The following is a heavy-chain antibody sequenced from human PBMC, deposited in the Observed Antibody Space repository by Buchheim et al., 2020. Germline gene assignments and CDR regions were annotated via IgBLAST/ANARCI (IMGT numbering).Heavy chain of an antibody. J-gene: IGHJ2*01. Sequence: QLQLQESGSGLVKPSQTLSLTCAVSGGSISSGGYSWSWIRQPPGKGLEWIGYIYHSGSTYYNPSLKSRVTISVDRSKNQFSLKLSSVTAADTAVYYCARSPKPRYCSSTSCYPGYFDLWGRGTL. V-gene: IGHV4-30-2*01. CDR2: IYHSGST. CDR1: GGSISSGGYS. D-gene: IGHD2-2*01. CDR3: ARSPKPRYCSSTSCYPGYFDL.